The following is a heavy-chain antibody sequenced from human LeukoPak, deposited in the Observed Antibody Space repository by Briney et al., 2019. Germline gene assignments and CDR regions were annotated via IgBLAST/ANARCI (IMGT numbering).Heavy chain of an antibody. CDR3: ARDLSGTYMVDY. CDR2: ISHDGSAQ. J-gene: IGHJ4*02. D-gene: IGHD1-26*01. V-gene: IGHV3-30-3*01. Sequence: GGSLRLSCAVSGFAFNSYAMHWVRQAPGEGLEWEAFISHDGSAQSYADSVKGRFTISRDNSKNTLYLQMNSLRPEDTAVYYCARDLSGTYMVDYWGQGTLVTVSS. CDR1: GFAFNSYA.